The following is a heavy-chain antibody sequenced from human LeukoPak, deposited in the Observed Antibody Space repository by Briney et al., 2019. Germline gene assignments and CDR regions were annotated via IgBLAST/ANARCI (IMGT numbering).Heavy chain of an antibody. D-gene: IGHD1-26*01. J-gene: IGHJ4*02. CDR3: ARDFRGSYDY. CDR2: ISSSSSTI. V-gene: IGHV3-48*01. Sequence: GGSLRLSCAASGFTFSSYSMNWVRQAPGKGLEWVSYISSSSSTIYYADSVKGRFTISRDNSKNTLYLQMGSLRAEDMAVYYCARDFRGSYDYWGQGTLVTVS. CDR1: GFTFSSYS.